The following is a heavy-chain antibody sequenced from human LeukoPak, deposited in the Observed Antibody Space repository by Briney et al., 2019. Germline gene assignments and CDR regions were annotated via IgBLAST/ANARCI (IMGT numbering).Heavy chain of an antibody. CDR1: GYTFTSYY. CDR2: INPSGGST. CDR3: ARELRGYSGYDLGGWFDP. V-gene: IGHV1-46*01. J-gene: IGHJ5*02. Sequence: GASVTVSYKASGYTFTSYYMHWVRQAPGQGLEWMGMINPSGGSTSYAQKFQGRVTITRDTSTSTVYMELSSLRSEDTAVYYCARELRGYSGYDLGGWFDPWGQGTLVTVSS. D-gene: IGHD5-12*01.